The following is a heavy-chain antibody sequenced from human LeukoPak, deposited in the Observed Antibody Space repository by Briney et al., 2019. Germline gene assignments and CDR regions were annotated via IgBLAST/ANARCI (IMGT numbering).Heavy chain of an antibody. J-gene: IGHJ6*02. D-gene: IGHD5/OR15-5a*01. CDR3: ARALLRPNYYYYYGMDV. V-gene: IGHV4-59*01. CDR1: GGSISSYY. CDR2: IYYSGST. Sequence: PSETLSLTCTVSGGSISSYYWSWIRQPLGKGLEWMGYIYYSGSTNYNPSLKSRVTISVDTSKNQFSLKLSSVTAADTAVYYCARALLRPNYYYYYGMDVWGQGTTVTVSS.